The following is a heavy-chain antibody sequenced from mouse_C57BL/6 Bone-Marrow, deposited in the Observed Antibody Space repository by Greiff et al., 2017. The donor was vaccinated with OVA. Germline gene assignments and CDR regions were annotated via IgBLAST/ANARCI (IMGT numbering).Heavy chain of an antibody. J-gene: IGHJ4*01. CDR1: GYAFSSSW. D-gene: IGHD2-5*01. CDR3: AREAYSNYLYAMDY. Sequence: QVQLKESGPELVKPGASVKISCKASGYAFSSSWMNWVKQRPGKGLEWIGRLYPGDGDTNYNGKFKGKATLTADKSSSTAYMQLSSLTSEDSAVYFCAREAYSNYLYAMDYWGQGTSVTVSS. CDR2: LYPGDGDT. V-gene: IGHV1-82*01.